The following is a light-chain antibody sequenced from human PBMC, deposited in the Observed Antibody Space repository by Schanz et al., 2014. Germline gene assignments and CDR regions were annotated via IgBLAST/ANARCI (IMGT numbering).Light chain of an antibody. CDR1: SSNIGSNT. CDR2: INN. V-gene: IGLV1-44*01. Sequence: QSVLTQPPSASGTPGQRVTISCSGSSSNIGSNTVNWYQQLPGTAPKLLIFINNQRPSGVPDRFSGSKSGTSASLAITGLQTEDEADYYCQSYDISLSGWVFGGGTKLTVL. CDR3: QSYDISLSGWV. J-gene: IGLJ3*02.